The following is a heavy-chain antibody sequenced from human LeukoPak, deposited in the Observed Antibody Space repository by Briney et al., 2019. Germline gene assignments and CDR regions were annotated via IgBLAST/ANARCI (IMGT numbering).Heavy chain of an antibody. CDR2: ISGYNGKT. CDR1: GYTFNTYG. CDR3: ARQSQMYDSSGYYYVSHFDY. V-gene: IGHV1-18*01. Sequence: ASVTVSCKASGYTFNTYGITWVRQAPGQGLEWMGWISGYNGKTKYAQKLQDRVTMTTDTSTSTAYMELRSLRSDDTAVYYCARQSQMYDSSGYYYVSHFDYWGQGTLVTVSS. D-gene: IGHD3-22*01. J-gene: IGHJ4*02.